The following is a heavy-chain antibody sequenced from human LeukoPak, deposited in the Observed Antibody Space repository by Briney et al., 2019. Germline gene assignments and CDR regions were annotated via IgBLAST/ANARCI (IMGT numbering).Heavy chain of an antibody. Sequence: ASVKVSCKASGYTFTGYYMHWVRQAPGQGLEWMGIINPSGGSTSYAQKFQGRVTMTRDMSTSTVYMELSSLRSEDTAVYYCARETPNIYYFDYWGQGTLVTVSS. CDR2: INPSGGST. V-gene: IGHV1-46*01. CDR1: GYTFTGYY. D-gene: IGHD2/OR15-2a*01. J-gene: IGHJ4*02. CDR3: ARETPNIYYFDY.